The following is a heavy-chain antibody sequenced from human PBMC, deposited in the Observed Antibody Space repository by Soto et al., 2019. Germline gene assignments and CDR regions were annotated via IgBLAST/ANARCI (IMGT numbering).Heavy chain of an antibody. J-gene: IGHJ5*02. CDR3: ARDLAGDYYDSSGYYYWFDP. CDR1: GGSISSGGYY. V-gene: IGHV4-31*03. CDR2: IYYSGST. D-gene: IGHD3-22*01. Sequence: TLSLTCTVSGGSISSGGYYWSWIRQHPGKGLEWIGYIYYSGSTYYNPSLKSRVTISVDTSKNQFSLKLSSVTAADTAVYYCARDLAGDYYDSSGYYYWFDPWGQGTLVTVSS.